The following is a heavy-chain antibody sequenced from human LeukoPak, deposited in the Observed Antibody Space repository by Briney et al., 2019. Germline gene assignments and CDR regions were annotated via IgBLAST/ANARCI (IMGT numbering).Heavy chain of an antibody. J-gene: IGHJ4*02. D-gene: IGHD3-3*01. CDR3: AKNTALIILYSDY. Sequence: PGGSLRLSCAVSGFTFSSYAMSWGRQAPGKGLEWVSAISGSGGSTYYADSVKGRFTISRDNSKNTLYLQMNSLRAEDTAVYYCAKNTALIILYSDYGGQGTLVTVSS. V-gene: IGHV3-23*01. CDR2: ISGSGGST. CDR1: GFTFSSYA.